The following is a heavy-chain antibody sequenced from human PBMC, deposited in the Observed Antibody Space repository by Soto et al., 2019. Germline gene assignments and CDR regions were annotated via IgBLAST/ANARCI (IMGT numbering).Heavy chain of an antibody. Sequence: SETLSLTCAVYGGSFSGYYWTWIRQPPGTGLEWIGEINHSGNTNYNPSLKSRVTISVDTSKNQFSLELSSVTAADTAVYYCARNSTYYFDSSAYLYHYYFDYWGQGTLVTVSS. V-gene: IGHV4-34*01. CDR1: GGSFSGYY. J-gene: IGHJ4*02. CDR2: INHSGNT. D-gene: IGHD3-22*01. CDR3: ARNSTYYFDSSAYLYHYYFDY.